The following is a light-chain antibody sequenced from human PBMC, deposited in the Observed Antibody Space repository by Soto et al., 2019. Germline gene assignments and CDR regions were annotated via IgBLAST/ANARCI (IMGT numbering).Light chain of an antibody. CDR1: QSVSSSY. Sequence: EIVLTQSPGTLSLSPGERATLSCRASQSVSSSYLAWYQQKPGQAPRLLIYGASSRATGIPDRFSGSGSGTAVTLTISRLEPEDFAVYYCQQYGSSRWTFGQGTKVEIK. CDR2: GAS. J-gene: IGKJ1*01. V-gene: IGKV3-20*01. CDR3: QQYGSSRWT.